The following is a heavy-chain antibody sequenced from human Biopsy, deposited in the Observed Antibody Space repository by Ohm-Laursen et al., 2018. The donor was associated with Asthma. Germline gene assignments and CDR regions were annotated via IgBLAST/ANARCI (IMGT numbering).Heavy chain of an antibody. CDR3: ARAQDYYDSRGYYRSFDY. CDR2: TYYGGTT. CDR1: GGSISSSHFQ. V-gene: IGHV4-39*07. Sequence: PSQTLSLTCTVSGGSISSSHFQWGWIRQPPGKGLEWIGNTYYGGTTYYNPSLKSRVSISIDTSKNQFSLKLSSVTAADTAVYYCARAQDYYDSRGYYRSFDYWGQGTLVTVSS. J-gene: IGHJ4*02. D-gene: IGHD3-22*01.